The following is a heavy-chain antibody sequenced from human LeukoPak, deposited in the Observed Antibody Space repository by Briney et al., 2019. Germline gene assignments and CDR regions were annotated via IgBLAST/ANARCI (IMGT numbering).Heavy chain of an antibody. V-gene: IGHV3-21*01. CDR2: ISSSSSYI. Sequence: GGSLRLSCAASGFTFSSYSMNWVRQAPGKGLEWVSSISSSSSYIYYADSVKGRFTISRDKSKNTLYLQMNSPRPEDTAVYYCAKDRGYYYDSSVKNALAYWGQGTLVTVSS. CDR3: AKDRGYYYDSSVKNALAY. D-gene: IGHD3-22*01. CDR1: GFTFSSYS. J-gene: IGHJ4*02.